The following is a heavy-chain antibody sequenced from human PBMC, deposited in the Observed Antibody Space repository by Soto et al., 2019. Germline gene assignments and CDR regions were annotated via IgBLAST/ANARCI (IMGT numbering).Heavy chain of an antibody. CDR1: GFTFDDYA. CDR2: ISWNSGSI. D-gene: IGHD3-9*01. J-gene: IGHJ4*02. CDR3: AKDRDDILTGSLDY. V-gene: IGHV3-9*01. Sequence: EVQLVESGGGLVQPGRSLRLSCAASGFTFDDYAMHWVRQAPGKGLEWVSGISWNSGSIGYADSVKGRFTISRENAKNSLYLQMNSLRAEDTALYYCAKDRDDILTGSLDYWGQGTLVTVSS.